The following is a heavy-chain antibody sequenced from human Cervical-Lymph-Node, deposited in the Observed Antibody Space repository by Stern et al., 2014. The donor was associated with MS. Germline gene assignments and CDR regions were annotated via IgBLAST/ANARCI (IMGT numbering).Heavy chain of an antibody. CDR3: AKGKRSGMIACWGYGLDV. J-gene: IGHJ6*02. D-gene: IGHD1-1*01. Sequence: EEQLVESGGEVVQPGWSLRVSCTASGFTFDDYAMHWVRLTPGQGLEWVSGIGSNAGALGYADSVRGRFTISRENARNSLYLQLNRLRPEDTALYYCAKGKRSGMIACWGYGLDVWGQGTTVTVSS. V-gene: IGHV3-9*01. CDR2: IGSNAGAL. CDR1: GFTFDDYA.